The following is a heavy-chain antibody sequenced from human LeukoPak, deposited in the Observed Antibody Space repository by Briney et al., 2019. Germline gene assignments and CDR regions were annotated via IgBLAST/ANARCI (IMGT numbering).Heavy chain of an antibody. J-gene: IGHJ4*02. CDR3: VRWGGTAFDY. D-gene: IGHD3-16*01. CDR2: IYTSGST. V-gene: IGHV4-4*07. Sequence: PSETLSLTCTVSSGSISAYSWSWIRQPAGKGLEWIGRIYTSGSTNYNPSLKSRVTMSADRSKNQFALKLSSVTAADTGVYYCVRWGGTAFDYWGQGTLVTVSS. CDR1: SGSISAYS.